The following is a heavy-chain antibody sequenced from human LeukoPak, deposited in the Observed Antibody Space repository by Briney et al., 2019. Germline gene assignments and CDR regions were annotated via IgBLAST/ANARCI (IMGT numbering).Heavy chain of an antibody. V-gene: IGHV1-46*01. CDR3: ARSYDSSGYYGGYWFDC. CDR2: INPSGGST. D-gene: IGHD3-22*01. J-gene: IGHJ4*02. Sequence: ASVKVSCKASGYTFTSYYMHWVRQAPGQGLEWMGIINPSGGSTSYAQKFQGRVTMTRDTSTSTVYMELSSLRSEDTAVYYCARSYDSSGYYGGYWFDCWGQGTLVTVSS. CDR1: GYTFTSYY.